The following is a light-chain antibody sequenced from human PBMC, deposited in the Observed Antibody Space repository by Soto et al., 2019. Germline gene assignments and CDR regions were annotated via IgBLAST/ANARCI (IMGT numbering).Light chain of an antibody. CDR2: DAS. CDR1: QSISDW. Sequence: DIQMTQSPSTLSASVGDRFTITCRASQSISDWLAWYQQKPGKAPKLLIFDASTLQGGVPSRFSGTGSGTEFTLTISSLQPDDFATYYCLQYDSYSWTFGQGTKVDIK. J-gene: IGKJ1*01. V-gene: IGKV1-5*01. CDR3: LQYDSYSWT.